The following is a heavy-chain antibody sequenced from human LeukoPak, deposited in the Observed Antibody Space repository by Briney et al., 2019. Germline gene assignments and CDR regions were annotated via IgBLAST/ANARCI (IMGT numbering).Heavy chain of an antibody. CDR2: IYYNGNT. CDR1: GGSISSGSYY. D-gene: IGHD4-17*01. CDR3: ARDEGDYGDYYWFDP. Sequence: KSSETLSLTCTVSGGSISSGSYYWSWIRQPPGKGLEWIGYIYYNGNTNYNPSLKSRVTISVDTSKNQFSLKLRSVTAADTAVYYCARDEGDYGDYYWFDPWGQGTLVTVSS. V-gene: IGHV4-61*01. J-gene: IGHJ5*02.